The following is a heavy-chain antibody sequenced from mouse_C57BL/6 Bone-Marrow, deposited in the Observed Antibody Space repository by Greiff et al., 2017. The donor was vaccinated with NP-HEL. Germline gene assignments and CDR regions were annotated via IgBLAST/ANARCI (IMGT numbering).Heavy chain of an antibody. CDR3: ARGYDGYFY. V-gene: IGHV3-6*01. CDR2: ISYDGSN. D-gene: IGHD2-3*01. Sequence: EVKLQESGPGLVKPSQSLSLTCSVTGYSIPSGYYWNWIRQFPGNKLEWMGYISYDGSNNYNPSLKNRISITRDTSKNQFFLKLNSVTTEDTATYYCARGYDGYFYWGQGTTLTVSS. J-gene: IGHJ2*01. CDR1: GYSIPSGYY.